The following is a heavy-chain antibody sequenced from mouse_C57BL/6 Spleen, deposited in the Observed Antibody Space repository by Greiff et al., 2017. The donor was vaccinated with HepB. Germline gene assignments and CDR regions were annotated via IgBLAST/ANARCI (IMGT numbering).Heavy chain of an antibody. D-gene: IGHD1-1*01. CDR2: INPNNGGT. J-gene: IGHJ2*01. Sequence: VQLKQSGPELVKPGASVKMSCKASGYTFTDYNMHWVKQSHGKSLEWIGYINPNNGGTSYNQKFKGKATLNVNKSSSTAYMERRRLTSAYSAGYYCATNYYGSGYWGQGTTLTVSS. V-gene: IGHV1-22*01. CDR3: ATNYYGSGY. CDR1: GYTFTDYN.